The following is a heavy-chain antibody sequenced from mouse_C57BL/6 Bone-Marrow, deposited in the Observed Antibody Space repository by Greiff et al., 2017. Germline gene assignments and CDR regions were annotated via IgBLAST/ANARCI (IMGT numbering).Heavy chain of an antibody. V-gene: IGHV1-82*01. Sequence: VQLQQSGPELVKPGASVKISCKASGYAFSSSWMNWVKQRPGKGLEWIGRLYPGDGDTHYNGKFKGKATLTADKSSSTAYMQLSRLTSEDSAVYFCARGGYDAGFAYWGQGTLVTVSA. CDR2: LYPGDGDT. D-gene: IGHD2-2*01. CDR3: ARGGYDAGFAY. CDR1: GYAFSSSW. J-gene: IGHJ3*01.